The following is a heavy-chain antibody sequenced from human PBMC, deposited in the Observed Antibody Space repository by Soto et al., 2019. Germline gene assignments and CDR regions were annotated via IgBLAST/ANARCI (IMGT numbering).Heavy chain of an antibody. CDR2: VSVDGREK. CDR3: AKGGKVVFSYGEHLDY. CDR1: GFRLTYYG. Sequence: QVQLVESGGGVVQPGRSLRLSCAASGFRLTYYGIHWVRQAPGKGLEWVAIVSVDGREKYIADSLKGRFTISRDNSDNTVYLQSISLRDEDTAVYYCAKGGKVVFSYGEHLDYWGQGTRVTVSS. D-gene: IGHD5-18*01. V-gene: IGHV3-30*18. J-gene: IGHJ4*02.